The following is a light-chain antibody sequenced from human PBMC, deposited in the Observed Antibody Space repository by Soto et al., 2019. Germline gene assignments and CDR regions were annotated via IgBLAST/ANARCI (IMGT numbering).Light chain of an antibody. V-gene: IGKV1-9*01. CDR1: QGISSY. CDR2: AAS. CDR3: QQLNSYPLT. J-gene: IGKJ4*01. Sequence: IQLTQSPSSLSASVGDRVTITCRASQGISSYLAWYQQKPGKASKLLIYAASTLQSGVPTRFSGSGSGTDFTLPISSLQPEDFSTYYCQQLNSYPLTFGGGTKVEIK.